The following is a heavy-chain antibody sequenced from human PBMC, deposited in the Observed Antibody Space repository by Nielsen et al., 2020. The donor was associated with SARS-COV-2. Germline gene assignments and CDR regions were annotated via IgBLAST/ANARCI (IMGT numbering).Heavy chain of an antibody. D-gene: IGHD5-18*01. CDR2: IYYSGST. V-gene: IGHV4-39*01. CDR1: GGSISSSSYY. Sequence: LETLSLTCTVSGGSISSSSYYWGWIRQPPGKGLEWIGSIYYSGSTYYNPSLKSRVTISVDTSKNQFSLKLSSVTAADTAVYYCATGDSYGYPGWFDPWGQGTLVTVSS. J-gene: IGHJ5*02. CDR3: ATGDSYGYPGWFDP.